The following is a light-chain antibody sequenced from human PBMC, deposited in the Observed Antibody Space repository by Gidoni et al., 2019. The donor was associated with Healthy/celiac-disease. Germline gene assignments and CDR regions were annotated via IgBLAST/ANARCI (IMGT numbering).Light chain of an antibody. J-gene: IGKJ4*01. Sequence: EIVLTQSPATLSLSPGERATLSCRASQSVSSYLAWYQQKPGQAPRLLIYDASNRATGIPARFSGSGSGTDVTLTISSLEPEDFAVYYCQQRSNSFXGXTKVEIK. V-gene: IGKV3-11*01. CDR3: QQRSNS. CDR2: DAS. CDR1: QSVSSY.